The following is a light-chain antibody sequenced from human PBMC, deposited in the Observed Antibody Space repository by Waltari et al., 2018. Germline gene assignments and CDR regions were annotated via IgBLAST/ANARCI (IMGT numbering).Light chain of an antibody. CDR1: GEYSAYA. Sequence: LVLTQSPSASASLGASVTLTCSLPGEYSAYAIAWPQLLPLKWPRFLMTVDSDGSHKNGDGFSDRFSGSSSDLDRYLIISRLQADDEADYFCQTWGTGFQVFGSGTKLTVL. CDR3: QTWGTGFQV. J-gene: IGLJ3*02. V-gene: IGLV4-69*01. CDR2: VDSDGSH.